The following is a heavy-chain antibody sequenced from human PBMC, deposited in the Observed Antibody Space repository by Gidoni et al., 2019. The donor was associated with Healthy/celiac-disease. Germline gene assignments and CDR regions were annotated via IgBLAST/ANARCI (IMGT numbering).Heavy chain of an antibody. V-gene: IGHV3-11*01. CDR3: ARVWGGYYDILTGYYSSWYFDL. J-gene: IGHJ2*01. Sequence: QVQLVESGGGLVKPGGSLSLSCAASGFTFGDYYMSWIPQAPGKGLGWVSYISSSGSTIYYADSVKGRFTISRDNAKNSLYLQMNSLRAEDTAVYYCARVWGGYYDILTGYYSSWYFDLWGRGTLVTVSS. CDR2: ISSSGSTI. CDR1: GFTFGDYY. D-gene: IGHD3-9*01.